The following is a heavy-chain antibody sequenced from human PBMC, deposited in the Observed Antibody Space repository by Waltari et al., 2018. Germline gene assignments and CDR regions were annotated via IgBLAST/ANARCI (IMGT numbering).Heavy chain of an antibody. V-gene: IGHV1-69*05. CDR2: IIPIFGTA. Sequence: QVQLVQSGAEVKKPGSSVKVSCKASGGTFSSYAISWVRQAPGQGLEWMGGIIPIFGTANYGQKCQSRVTITTDESTSTAYMELSSLRSEDTAVYYCVGGIDKWFDPWGQGTLVIVSS. CDR3: VGGIDKWFDP. J-gene: IGHJ5*02. D-gene: IGHD1-20*01. CDR1: GGTFSSYA.